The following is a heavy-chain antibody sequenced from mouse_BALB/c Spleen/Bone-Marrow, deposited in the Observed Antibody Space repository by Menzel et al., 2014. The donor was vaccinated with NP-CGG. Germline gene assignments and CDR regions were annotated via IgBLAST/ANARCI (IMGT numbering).Heavy chain of an antibody. J-gene: IGHJ4*01. CDR1: GYTFTSYW. CDR3: TRYGNSHYYAMDY. Sequence: SGAELVRPGASVKLSCRASGYTFTSYWINWVKQRPGQGLEWIGNIYPSDSYTNYNQRFKDKATLTVDKSSSTAYMQLSSPTSGDSAVYYCTRYGNSHYYAMDYWCQGTSVTVSS. D-gene: IGHD1-1*01. CDR2: IYPSDSYT. V-gene: IGHV1-69*02.